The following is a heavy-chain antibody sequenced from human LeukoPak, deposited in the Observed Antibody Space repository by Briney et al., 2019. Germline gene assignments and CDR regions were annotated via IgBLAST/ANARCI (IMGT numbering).Heavy chain of an antibody. CDR3: AGSGSLFDY. D-gene: IGHD2-15*01. Sequence: SETLSLTCAVYGGSFSGYYWSWIRQPPGKGLEWIGEINHSGSTNYNPSLKSRVTISVDTSKNQFSLKLSSVTAADTAVYYCAGSGSLFDYWGQGTLVTVSS. J-gene: IGHJ4*02. V-gene: IGHV4-34*01. CDR2: INHSGST. CDR1: GGSFSGYY.